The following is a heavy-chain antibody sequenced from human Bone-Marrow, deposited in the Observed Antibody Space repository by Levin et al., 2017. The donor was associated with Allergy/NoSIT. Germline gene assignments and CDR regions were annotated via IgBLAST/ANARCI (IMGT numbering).Heavy chain of an antibody. V-gene: IGHV3-66*02. J-gene: IGHJ4*02. CDR2: IYSGGST. D-gene: IGHD6-13*01. Sequence: GGSLRLSCAASGFTVSSNYMSWVRQAPGKGLEWVSVIYSGGSTYYADSVKGRFTISRDNSKNTLYLQMNSLRAEDTAVYYCARDHTAPYSSSWYIEVWCQGTLVTVSS. CDR3: ARDHTAPYSSSWYIEV. CDR1: GFTVSSNY.